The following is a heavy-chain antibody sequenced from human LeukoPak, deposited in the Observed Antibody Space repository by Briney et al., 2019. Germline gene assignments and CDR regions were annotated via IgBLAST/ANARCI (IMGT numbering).Heavy chain of an antibody. V-gene: IGHV3-21*01. Sequence: GGCLRLSCAASGFTFSSYSMNWVRQAPGKGLEWVSSISSSSSYIYYADSVKGRFTIYRDNAKNSLYLQMNSLRAEDTAVYYCARTSAAAGGYWGQGTLVTVSS. D-gene: IGHD6-13*01. CDR1: GFTFSSYS. CDR3: ARTSAAAGGY. CDR2: ISSSSSYI. J-gene: IGHJ4*02.